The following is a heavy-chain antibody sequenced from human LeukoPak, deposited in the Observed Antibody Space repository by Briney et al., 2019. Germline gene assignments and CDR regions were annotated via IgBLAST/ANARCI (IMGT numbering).Heavy chain of an antibody. CDR1: GYTFTSYG. CDR3: ARVMTTIFGVVIRYANYYYMDV. Sequence: WASVNVSCKASGYTFTSYGISWVRQAPGQGLEWMGWISAYNGNTNYAQKFQGRVTITADESTSTAYMELSSLRSEDTAVYYCARVMTTIFGVVIRYANYYYMDVWGKGTTVTVSS. D-gene: IGHD3-3*01. CDR2: ISAYNGNT. V-gene: IGHV1-18*01. J-gene: IGHJ6*03.